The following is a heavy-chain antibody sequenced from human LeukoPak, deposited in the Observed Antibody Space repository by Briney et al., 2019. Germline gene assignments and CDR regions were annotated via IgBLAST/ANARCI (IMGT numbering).Heavy chain of an antibody. Sequence: SETLSLTCTVSGDSINSLDLWSWVRQPPGKGLEWIGEMYLSGTTHSNPSVKSRVTISIDKSKNQFFLNSSSVTAADTAVYYCAGLVGRYSSGLYYYYFDYWGQGTLVTVSS. D-gene: IGHD3-22*01. CDR1: GDSINSLDL. V-gene: IGHV4-4*02. CDR3: AGLVGRYSSGLYYYYFDY. CDR2: MYLSGTT. J-gene: IGHJ4*02.